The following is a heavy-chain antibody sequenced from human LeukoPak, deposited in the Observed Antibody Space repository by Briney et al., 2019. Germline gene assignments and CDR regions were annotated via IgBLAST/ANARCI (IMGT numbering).Heavy chain of an antibody. CDR1: GYTFTIFG. V-gene: IGHV1-18*04. Sequence: ASVTVSFTPSGYTFTIFGISWVRQAPGQGLERMGWIGAYNGDTNYAQKFQGRVTMTTDTSTSTDYMDLRSLRSDDTAVYYCTRDHCRGDNCPSFDYWGQGTLVTVSS. CDR2: IGAYNGDT. D-gene: IGHD2-15*01. J-gene: IGHJ4*02. CDR3: TRDHCRGDNCPSFDY.